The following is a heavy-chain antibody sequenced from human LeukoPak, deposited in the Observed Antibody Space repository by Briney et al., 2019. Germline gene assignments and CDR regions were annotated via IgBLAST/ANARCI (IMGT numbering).Heavy chain of an antibody. V-gene: IGHV4-4*07. Sequence: LETLSLTCTVSGGSISSYYWNWIRQPAGKGLEWVGRIYTSGSTNYNPSLKSRVSMSVDTSKNQFSLKLSSVTAADTAVYYCARGLAWDWGEGDAFDIWGQGTMVTVSS. CDR2: IYTSGST. J-gene: IGHJ3*02. D-gene: IGHD3-16*01. CDR1: GGSISSYY. CDR3: ARGLAWDWGEGDAFDI.